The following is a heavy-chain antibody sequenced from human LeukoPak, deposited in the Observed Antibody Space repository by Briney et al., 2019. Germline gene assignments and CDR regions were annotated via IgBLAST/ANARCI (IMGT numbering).Heavy chain of an antibody. V-gene: IGHV3-23*01. CDR3: AREGIAAAGPPLGFDY. CDR2: ISGSGGST. J-gene: IGHJ4*02. Sequence: PGGSLRLSCAASGFTFSSYAMSWVRQAPGKGLEWVSAISGSGGSTYYADSVKGRFTISRDNSKNTLYLQMNSLRAEDTAVYYCAREGIAAAGPPLGFDYWGQGTLVTVSS. D-gene: IGHD6-13*01. CDR1: GFTFSSYA.